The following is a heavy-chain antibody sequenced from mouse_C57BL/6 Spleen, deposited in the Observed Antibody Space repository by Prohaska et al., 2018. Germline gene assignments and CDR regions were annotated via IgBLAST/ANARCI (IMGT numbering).Heavy chain of an antibody. CDR3: ASSVYYGYYFYY. Sequence: RAKSLEWIGDINPNNGVTSYNQKFKGKATLTVDKSSSTAYMELRSLTSEDSAVYYCASSVYYGYYFYYCGQGTTLTVS. CDR2: INPNNGVT. D-gene: IGHD1-1*01. J-gene: IGHJ2*01. V-gene: IGHV1-26*01.